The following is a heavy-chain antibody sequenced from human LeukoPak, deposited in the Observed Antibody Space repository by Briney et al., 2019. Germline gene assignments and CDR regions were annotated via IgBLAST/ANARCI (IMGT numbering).Heavy chain of an antibody. J-gene: IGHJ4*02. CDR1: GFTFSSYG. Sequence: GGSLRLSCAASGFTFSSYGMHWVRQAPGKGLEWVAIISYDGSDENYADSVRGRFTISRDNSKNTLYLQMNSLRRDDTAVYYCARDFWFGESGAGGYFDSWGQGTLVTVSS. CDR2: ISYDGSDE. V-gene: IGHV3-30*03. CDR3: ARDFWFGESGAGGYFDS. D-gene: IGHD3-10*01.